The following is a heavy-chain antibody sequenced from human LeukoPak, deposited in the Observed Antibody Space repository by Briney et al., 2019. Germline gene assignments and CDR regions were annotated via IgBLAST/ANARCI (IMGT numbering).Heavy chain of an antibody. CDR2: IRSKTHDGPA. CDR3: TRGQLYSYGPEFDF. Sequence: PGGSLRLSCTASGFNFGDYNMNWVRQAPGKGLEWVGYIRSKTHDGPADYAASVKGRFTISRDDSNSIAYLQMTGLKSEDTAVYYCTRGQLYSYGPEFDFWGQGTLVTVSS. J-gene: IGHJ4*02. D-gene: IGHD3-10*01. CDR1: GFNFGDYN. V-gene: IGHV3-49*04.